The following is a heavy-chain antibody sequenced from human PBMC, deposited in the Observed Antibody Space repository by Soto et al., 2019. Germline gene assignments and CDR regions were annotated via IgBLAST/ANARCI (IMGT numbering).Heavy chain of an antibody. V-gene: IGHV1-24*01. CDR3: ARDRGMYYDFWSGPENHYYYYGMDV. CDR2: FDPEDGET. D-gene: IGHD3-3*01. Sequence: ASVKVSCKVSGNTLTELSMHLVRQAPGKGLEWMGGFDPEDGETIYAQKFQGRVTMTEDTSTDTAYMELSSLRSEDTAVYYCARDRGMYYDFWSGPENHYYYYGMDVWGQGTTVTVSS. J-gene: IGHJ6*02. CDR1: GNTLTELS.